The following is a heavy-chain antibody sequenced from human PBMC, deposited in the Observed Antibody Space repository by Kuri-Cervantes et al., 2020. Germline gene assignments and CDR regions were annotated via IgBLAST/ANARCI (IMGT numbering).Heavy chain of an antibody. CDR2: ISGSGGST. CDR3: ARSYYDSSGYYSADAFDI. D-gene: IGHD3-22*01. CDR1: GFTFSSYA. V-gene: IGHV3-23*01. J-gene: IGHJ3*02. Sequence: GESLKISCAASGFTFSSYAMSWVRQAPGKGLEWVSAISGSGGSTYYADSVKGRFTISRDNAKNSLYLQMNSLRDEDTAVYYCARSYYDSSGYYSADAFDIWGQGTMVTVSS.